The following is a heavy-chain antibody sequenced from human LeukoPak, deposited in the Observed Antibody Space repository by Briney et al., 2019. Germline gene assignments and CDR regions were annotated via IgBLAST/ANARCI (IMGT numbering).Heavy chain of an antibody. CDR2: INHSGST. Sequence: PSETLSLTCAVYGGSFSGYYWSWIRQPPGKGLEWIGEINHSGSTNYNPSLKSRVTISVDTSKNQFSLKLSSVTAADTAVYYCARAKTTFGLYMDVWGKGTTVTVSS. CDR1: GGSFSGYY. J-gene: IGHJ6*03. D-gene: IGHD4-11*01. V-gene: IGHV4-34*01. CDR3: ARAKTTFGLYMDV.